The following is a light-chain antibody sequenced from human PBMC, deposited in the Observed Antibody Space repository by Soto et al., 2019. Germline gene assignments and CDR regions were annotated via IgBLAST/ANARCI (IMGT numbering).Light chain of an antibody. CDR1: QSVSSY. J-gene: IGKJ5*01. CDR3: QQRNNWPPSIT. CDR2: DAS. V-gene: IGKV3-11*01. Sequence: EIVLTQSPATLSLSPGERATLSCRASQSVSSYLAWYQQKPGQAPRLLIYDASNRATGIPARFSGSGSGTDFTLTISSLEPEDFAVYDCQQRNNWPPSITFGQGTRLEIK.